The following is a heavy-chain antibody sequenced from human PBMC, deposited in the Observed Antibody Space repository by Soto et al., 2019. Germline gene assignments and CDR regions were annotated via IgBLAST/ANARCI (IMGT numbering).Heavy chain of an antibody. CDR2: INPSGGST. CDR3: ARDSEHGDYYYGMDV. CDR1: GYTFTSYY. J-gene: IGHJ6*02. Sequence: ASVKVSCKASGYTFTSYYMHWVRQAPGQGLEWMGIINPSGGSTSYAQKFQGRVTMTRDTSTSTVYMELSSLRSEDTAVYYCARDSEHGDYYYGMDVWGQGTTVTVS. D-gene: IGHD4-17*01. V-gene: IGHV1-46*01.